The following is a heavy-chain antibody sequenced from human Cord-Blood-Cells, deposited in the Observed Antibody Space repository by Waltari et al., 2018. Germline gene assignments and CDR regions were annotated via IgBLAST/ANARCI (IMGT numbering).Heavy chain of an antibody. CDR1: GFTFRGSA. CDR2: IRSKANSYAT. V-gene: IGHV3-73*02. J-gene: IGHJ4*02. CDR3: TRQGPVVGATDY. Sequence: EVQLVESGGGLVQPGGSLNLSCAASGFTFRGSAMPGVREASGKGLEWVGRIRSKANSYATAYAASVKGRFTISRDDSKNTAYLQMNSLKTEDTAVYYCTRQGPVVGATDYWGQGTLVTVSS. D-gene: IGHD1-26*01.